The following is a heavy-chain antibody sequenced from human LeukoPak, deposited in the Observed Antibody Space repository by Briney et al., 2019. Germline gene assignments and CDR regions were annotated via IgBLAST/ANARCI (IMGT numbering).Heavy chain of an antibody. CDR2: ISSSSSYI. CDR1: GFTFSSYS. V-gene: IGHV3-21*01. D-gene: IGHD3-16*02. Sequence: GGSLRLSCAASGFTFSSYSMNWVRQAPGKGLEWVSSISSSSSYIYYADSVKGRFTISRDNAKNSLYLQMNSLRAEDTAVYYCARGGAYDYVWGSYRHDYWGQGTLVTVSS. CDR3: ARGGAYDYVWGSYRHDY. J-gene: IGHJ4*02.